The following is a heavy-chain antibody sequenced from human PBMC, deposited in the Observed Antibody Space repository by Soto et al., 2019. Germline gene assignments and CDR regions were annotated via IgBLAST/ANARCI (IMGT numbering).Heavy chain of an antibody. CDR1: GGTFSNYA. CDR2: IIPVLGTV. V-gene: IGHV1-69*01. D-gene: IGHD6-13*01. CDR3: ARDNPYTNSFGNGFEP. J-gene: IGHJ5*02. Sequence: QVRLVQSGAEVKKPGSSVKVSCKASGGTFSNYAITWLRLAPGQGLEWLGGIIPVLGTVNYAQKFQGRVTITADESTSTAYMELNRLRSEDTAVYYCARDNPYTNSFGNGFEPWGQGTLVIVS.